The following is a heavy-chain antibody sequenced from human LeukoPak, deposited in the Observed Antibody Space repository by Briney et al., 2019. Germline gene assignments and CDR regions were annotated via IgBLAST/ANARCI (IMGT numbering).Heavy chain of an antibody. D-gene: IGHD3-16*01. J-gene: IGHJ4*02. CDR1: GYTFINYG. V-gene: IGHV1-18*01. Sequence: GASVKVSCKASGYTFINYGIIWVRQAPGQGLEWMGWISAYDGNTNYAQKLQGRVTMTTDTSTNTAYMELRSLRSDDTAVYYCASARVGGTLFDYWGQGTLVTVSS. CDR2: ISAYDGNT. CDR3: ASARVGGTLFDY.